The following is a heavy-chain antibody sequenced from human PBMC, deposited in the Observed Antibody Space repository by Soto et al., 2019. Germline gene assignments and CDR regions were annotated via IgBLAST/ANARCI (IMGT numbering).Heavy chain of an antibody. CDR3: ARDRTTYYDFWSGYLRGGMDV. J-gene: IGHJ6*02. CDR2: ISAYNGHT. V-gene: IGHV1-18*04. CDR1: GYTFTNYG. D-gene: IGHD3-3*01. Sequence: QVQMVQSGAEVKKPGASVKVSCKASGYTFTNYGITWVRQAPGQGLEWMGWISAYNGHTNYAQKLQGRVTMTTDTSTSTAYMELRSLRSDDTAVYYCARDRTTYYDFWSGYLRGGMDVWGQGTTVTVSS.